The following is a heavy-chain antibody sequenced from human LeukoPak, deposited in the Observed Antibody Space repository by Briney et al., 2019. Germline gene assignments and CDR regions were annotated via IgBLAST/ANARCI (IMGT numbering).Heavy chain of an antibody. V-gene: IGHV4-59*08. CDR1: GGSISSSY. Sequence: SETLSLTCTVSGGSISSSYWSWIRQPPGKGLEWIGYIYYSGSTNYNPSLKSRVTISVDTSKNQFSLKLRSVTAADTAVYYCATGGHYYDSSAYWNWFDPWGQGTLVTVSS. J-gene: IGHJ5*02. CDR3: ATGGHYYDSSAYWNWFDP. CDR2: IYYSGST. D-gene: IGHD3-22*01.